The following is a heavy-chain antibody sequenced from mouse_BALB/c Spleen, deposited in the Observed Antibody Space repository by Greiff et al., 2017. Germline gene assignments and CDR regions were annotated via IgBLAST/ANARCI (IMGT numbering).Heavy chain of an antibody. V-gene: IGHV14-3*02. Sequence: EVQLQQSGAELVKPGASVKLSCTASGFNIKDTYMHWVKQRPEQGLEWIGRIDPANGNTKYDPKFQGKATITADTSSNTAYLQLSSLTSEDTAVYYCARLYDGYYEDYYYAMDYWGQGTSVTVSS. J-gene: IGHJ4*01. CDR1: GFNIKDTY. CDR3: ARLYDGYYEDYYYAMDY. CDR2: IDPANGNT. D-gene: IGHD2-3*01.